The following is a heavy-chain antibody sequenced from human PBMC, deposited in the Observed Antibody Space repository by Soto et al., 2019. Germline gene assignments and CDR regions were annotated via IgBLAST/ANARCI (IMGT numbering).Heavy chain of an antibody. Sequence: GESLKISCKASGYSFPGYWIGWVRQMPGKGLEWMGIIYPDNSNTRYSPSFQGQVTISADKSISTAYLQWSSLKASDNAMYYCARQAATVTTVPLLYFDPWGQGTLVTV. D-gene: IGHD4-4*01. CDR2: IYPDNSNT. J-gene: IGHJ5*02. CDR3: ARQAATVTTVPLLYFDP. CDR1: GYSFPGYW. V-gene: IGHV5-51*01.